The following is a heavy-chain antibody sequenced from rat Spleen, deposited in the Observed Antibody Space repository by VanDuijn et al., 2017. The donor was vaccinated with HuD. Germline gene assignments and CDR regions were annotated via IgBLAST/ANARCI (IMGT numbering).Heavy chain of an antibody. CDR2: IIYDTSRT. J-gene: IGHJ3*01. CDR3: TTLGYPGLDVMDA. V-gene: IGHV5S10*01. CDR1: GFTFSDYN. D-gene: IGHD1-4*01. Sequence: EVHLVESGGGLVQPGRSLKLSCAASGFTFSDYNMAWVRQAPKKGLEWIATIIYDTSRTYYRDSVKGRFTISRDDAKSTLYLQMDSLRSEDTATYYCTTLGYPGLDVMDAWGQGTLVTVSS.